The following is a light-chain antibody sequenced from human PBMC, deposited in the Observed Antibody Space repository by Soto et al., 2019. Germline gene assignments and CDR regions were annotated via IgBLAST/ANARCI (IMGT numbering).Light chain of an antibody. V-gene: IGKV1-5*03. J-gene: IGKJ1*01. CDR1: QNINVW. Sequence: DIQMTQSPSTLSASIGDRVTITCRASQNINVWLAWYQQKPGKAPKFLIYQASTLQSGVPSRFSGSGSGTEFTLTINSLQPDDFATYYCQQHEAYPRTFGQGTKVEIK. CDR2: QAS. CDR3: QQHEAYPRT.